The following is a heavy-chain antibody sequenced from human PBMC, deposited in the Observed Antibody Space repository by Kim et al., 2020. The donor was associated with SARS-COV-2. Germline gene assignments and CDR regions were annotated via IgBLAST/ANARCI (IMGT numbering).Heavy chain of an antibody. Sequence: SETLSLTCTVSGDSINSGDHFWSWIRQPPGKGLEWIGYIYYSGSTYYNPSLKSRVAISVDTSKNQFSLKLSSVTVADTAVYYCASVHSGTSNYDRWGQGTLVTVSS. J-gene: IGHJ4*02. CDR2: IYYSGST. D-gene: IGHD4-4*01. V-gene: IGHV4-30-4*01. CDR1: GDSINSGDHF. CDR3: ASVHSGTSNYDR.